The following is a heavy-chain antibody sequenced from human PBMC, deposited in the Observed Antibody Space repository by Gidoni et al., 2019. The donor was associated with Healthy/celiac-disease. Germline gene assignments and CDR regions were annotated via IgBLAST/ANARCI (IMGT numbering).Heavy chain of an antibody. CDR2: ISGSGGST. Sequence: EVQLLESGGGLVQPGGSLRLSCAASGFTFSSYAMSWVRQAPGKGLEWVSAISGSGGSTYYADSVKGRFTISRDNSKNTLYLQMNSLRAEDTAVYYCAKDLRSGWELLMEVGFDYWGQGTLVTVSS. CDR1: GFTFSSYA. V-gene: IGHV3-23*01. D-gene: IGHD1-26*01. J-gene: IGHJ4*02. CDR3: AKDLRSGWELLMEVGFDY.